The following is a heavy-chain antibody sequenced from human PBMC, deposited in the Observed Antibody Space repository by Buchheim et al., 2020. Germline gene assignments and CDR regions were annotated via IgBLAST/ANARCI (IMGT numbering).Heavy chain of an antibody. J-gene: IGHJ4*02. CDR3: ARGFYGGGYFDY. V-gene: IGHV1-46*01. Sequence: QVQLVQSGAEVKKPGASVRVSCKASGYTFSKYYIHWVRQAPGQGLEWMGIINPSGGSTYYAQEFQGRVTMTADTSTSTVYMELSSLRSEDTALFYCARGFYGGGYFDYWGQGTL. CDR2: INPSGGST. CDR1: GYTFSKYY. D-gene: IGHD4-23*01.